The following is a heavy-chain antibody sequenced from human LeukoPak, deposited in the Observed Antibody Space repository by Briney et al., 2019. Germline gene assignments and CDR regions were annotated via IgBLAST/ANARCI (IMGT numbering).Heavy chain of an antibody. D-gene: IGHD3-10*01. Sequence: GGSLRLSCAASGFTFSSYSMNWVRQAPGKGLEWVSSISSSSSSTYYADSVKGRFTISRDNAKNSLHLQMNSLRAEDTAVYDCARDEITMVRGVIHYWGQGTLVTVSS. CDR3: ARDEITMVRGVIHY. V-gene: IGHV3-21*01. J-gene: IGHJ4*02. CDR1: GFTFSSYS. CDR2: ISSSSSST.